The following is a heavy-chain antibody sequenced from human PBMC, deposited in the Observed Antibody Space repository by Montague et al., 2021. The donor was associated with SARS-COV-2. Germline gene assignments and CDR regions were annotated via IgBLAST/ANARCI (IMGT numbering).Heavy chain of an antibody. Sequence: SETLSLTCTVSSGSIISSGYYWGWIRLPPGKELEWIGNIYYSGTTYYNPSLQSRGTISLDTSKNHLSLRLSSATAADTAVYFCARGMFRGVTTPFDYWGQGSLVTVSS. J-gene: IGHJ4*02. D-gene: IGHD3-10*01. CDR3: ARGMFRGVTTPFDY. CDR1: SGSIISSGYY. V-gene: IGHV4-39*02. CDR2: IYYSGTT.